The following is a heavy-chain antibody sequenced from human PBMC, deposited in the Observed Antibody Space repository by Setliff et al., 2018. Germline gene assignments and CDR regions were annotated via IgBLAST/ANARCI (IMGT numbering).Heavy chain of an antibody. CDR2: IYYSGST. Sequence: SETLSLTCTVSGGSISSSSYYWGWIRQPPGKGLEWIGSIYYSGSTYYNPSLKSRVTISVDTSKNQSSLKLSSVTAADTAVYYCARLNTYSGAGRYWGQGTLVTVSS. D-gene: IGHD2-21*01. CDR3: ARLNTYSGAGRY. CDR1: GGSISSSSYY. J-gene: IGHJ4*02. V-gene: IGHV4-39*07.